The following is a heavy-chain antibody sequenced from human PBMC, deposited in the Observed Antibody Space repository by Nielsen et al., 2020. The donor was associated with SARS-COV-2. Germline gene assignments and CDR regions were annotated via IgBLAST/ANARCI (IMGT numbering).Heavy chain of an antibody. Sequence: ASVKVSCKASGYSFTSYAMHWVWHAPGQRLEWMGWINVGNGNTKYSQKFQGRVTFTRDTSASTAYMELSSLRFEDTAVYYCARERSREYGIDVWGQGTTVTVSS. CDR1: GYSFTSYA. D-gene: IGHD1-26*01. V-gene: IGHV1-3*01. CDR2: INVGNGNT. J-gene: IGHJ6*02. CDR3: ARERSREYGIDV.